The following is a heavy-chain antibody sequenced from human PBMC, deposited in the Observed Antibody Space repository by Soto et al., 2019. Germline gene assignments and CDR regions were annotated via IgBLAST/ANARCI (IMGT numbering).Heavy chain of an antibody. V-gene: IGHV3-33*01. J-gene: IGHJ4*02. D-gene: IGHD2-21*02. Sequence: QVQLVESGGGVVQPGRSLRLSCAASGFTFSSYGMHWVRQAPGKGLEWVAVIWYDGSNKYYADSVKGRFTISRDNSKNTLYLQMNSLRAEDTAVYYCARCGDYEDFDYWGQGTLVTVSS. CDR3: ARCGDYEDFDY. CDR1: GFTFSSYG. CDR2: IWYDGSNK.